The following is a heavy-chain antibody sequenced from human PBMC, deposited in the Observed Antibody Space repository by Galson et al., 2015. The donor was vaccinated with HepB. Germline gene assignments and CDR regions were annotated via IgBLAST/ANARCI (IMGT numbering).Heavy chain of an antibody. V-gene: IGHV1-18*04. CDR3: VRDRLHSFDY. J-gene: IGHJ4*02. CDR1: GYTFTSNG. Sequence: SVKVSCKASGYTFTSNGISWVRQAPGQGLEWMGWISTRSGNTNYAQRLQGRVTMTIDTSTSTAYMELRRLRSDDTAIYYCVRDRLHSFDYWGQGTLVTVSS. CDR2: ISTRSGNT.